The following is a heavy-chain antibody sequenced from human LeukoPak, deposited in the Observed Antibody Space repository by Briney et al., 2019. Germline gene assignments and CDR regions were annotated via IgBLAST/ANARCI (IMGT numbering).Heavy chain of an antibody. V-gene: IGHV4-34*01. CDR1: GGSFSAYY. J-gene: IGHJ4*02. Sequence: SETLSLTCAVCGGSFSAYYWSWIRQPPGKGLEWIGEINHSGSTNYNPSLKSRVTISVDTSKNQFSLKLSSVIAADTAMYYCTRGPYSNLGRFDYWGQGTLVTVSS. D-gene: IGHD4-11*01. CDR2: INHSGST. CDR3: TRGPYSNLGRFDY.